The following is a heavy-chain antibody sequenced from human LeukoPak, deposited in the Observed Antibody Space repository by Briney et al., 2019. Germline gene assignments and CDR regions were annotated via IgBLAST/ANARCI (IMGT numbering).Heavy chain of an antibody. CDR3: AKDLSYGSNWFDP. CDR2: IWYDGSKK. V-gene: IGHV3-33*06. Sequence: GRSLRLSYAASGFTFSSHGMHWVRQAPGKGLEWVALIWYDGSKKNYADSVKGRFTISRDDSKSTLYLQINSLRAEDTAVYYCAKDLSYGSNWFDPWGQGTLVTVSS. CDR1: GFTFSSHG. D-gene: IGHD5-18*01. J-gene: IGHJ5*02.